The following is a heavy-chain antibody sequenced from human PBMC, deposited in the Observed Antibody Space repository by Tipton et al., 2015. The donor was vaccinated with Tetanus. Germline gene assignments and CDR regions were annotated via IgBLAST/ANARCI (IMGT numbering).Heavy chain of an antibody. J-gene: IGHJ4*02. CDR1: GGSVSSGAYC. D-gene: IGHD1-26*01. Sequence: LRLSCTVSGGSVSSGAYCWSWIRQHPGKGLESIGCISSRGSTYYNPSLTSRVTISVDTSKNQFSLQLNSVTAADTAVYYCARDQARGARGWNYFDYWGQGTLATVSS. CDR3: ARDQARGARGWNYFDY. V-gene: IGHV4-31*03. CDR2: ISSRGST.